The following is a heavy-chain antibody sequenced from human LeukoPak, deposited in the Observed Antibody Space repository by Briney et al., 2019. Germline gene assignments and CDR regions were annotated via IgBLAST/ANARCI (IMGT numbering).Heavy chain of an antibody. J-gene: IGHJ6*02. V-gene: IGHV3-30*03. Sequence: GGSLRLSCAASGFTFSSYSMNWVRQAPGQGLEWVALVSSGGGYKYYAGSVEGRFTISRDTSENTLYLQMNSLRPEDTAVYYCARDRYYGSGPYYGMDVWGQGTTVIVSS. CDR2: VSSGGGYK. D-gene: IGHD3-10*01. CDR3: ARDRYYGSGPYYGMDV. CDR1: GFTFSSYS.